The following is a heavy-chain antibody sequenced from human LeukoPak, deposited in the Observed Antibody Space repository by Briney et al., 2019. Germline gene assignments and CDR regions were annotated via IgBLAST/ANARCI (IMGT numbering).Heavy chain of an antibody. CDR3: ARGLRFIQGPGYYYMDV. CDR1: GGSFNAYY. Sequence: PSETLSLTCAVYGGSFNAYYWTWIRQTPGKGLEWIGEINHSGNTNYNPSLESRVTISADPSKNQFSLNLGSVTAADTAIYYFARGLRFIQGPGYYYMDVWGKGTTVTVSS. J-gene: IGHJ6*03. CDR2: INHSGNT. D-gene: IGHD3-16*02. V-gene: IGHV4-34*01.